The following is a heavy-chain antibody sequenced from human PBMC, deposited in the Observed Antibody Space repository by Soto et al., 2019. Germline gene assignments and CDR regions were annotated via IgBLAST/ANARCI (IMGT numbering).Heavy chain of an antibody. J-gene: IGHJ2*01. CDR2: IYYSGST. Sequence: QVQLQESGPGLVKPSQTLSLTCTVSGGSISSGGYYWSWIRQHPGKGLEWIGYIYYSGSTYYNPSLKSRVTISVDTSKNQFSLKLSSVTAAETAVYYCARDEGKTYWYFDLWGRGTLVTVSS. V-gene: IGHV4-31*03. CDR3: ARDEGKTYWYFDL. CDR1: GGSISSGGYY.